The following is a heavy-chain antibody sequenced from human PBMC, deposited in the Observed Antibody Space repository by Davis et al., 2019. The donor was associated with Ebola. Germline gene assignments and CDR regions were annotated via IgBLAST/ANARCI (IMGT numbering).Heavy chain of an antibody. CDR2: ISWNSGSI. J-gene: IGHJ6*02. Sequence: GGSLRLSCAASGFTFDDFAMHWVRQSPGKGLEWVSGISWNSGSIGYADSVKGRFTISRDNAKNSLYLQMNSLRAEDTALYCCAKGFTVTTRYGMDVWGQGTTVTVSS. CDR3: AKGFTVTTRYGMDV. CDR1: GFTFDDFA. D-gene: IGHD4-17*01. V-gene: IGHV3-9*01.